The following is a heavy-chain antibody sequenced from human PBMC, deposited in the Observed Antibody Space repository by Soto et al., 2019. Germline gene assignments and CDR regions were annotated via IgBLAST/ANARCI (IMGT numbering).Heavy chain of an antibody. Sequence: PSETLSLTCAVSGGSISSGGYSWSWIRQPPGKGLEWIGYIYHSGSTYYNPSLKSRVTISVDRSKNQFSLKLSSVTAADTAVYYCARVGFGYYGSGSYDNWFDPWGQGTLVTVSS. J-gene: IGHJ5*02. V-gene: IGHV4-30-2*01. D-gene: IGHD3-10*01. CDR1: GGSISSGGYS. CDR2: IYHSGST. CDR3: ARVGFGYYGSGSYDNWFDP.